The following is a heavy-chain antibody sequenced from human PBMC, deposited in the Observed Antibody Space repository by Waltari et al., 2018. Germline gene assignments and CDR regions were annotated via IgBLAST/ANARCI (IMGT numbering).Heavy chain of an antibody. J-gene: IGHJ5*02. Sequence: ESGPGLVKPSETLSLTCVVSGYSISSGDYWGWIRQPPWKGLEWIGSIYHSGSTYYNPSLKSRVTISLDTSKNHFSLNLYSVTAADTAVYYCARDRSIAVTNWFDPWGQGTLVTVSS. CDR3: ARDRSIAVTNWFDP. CDR2: IYHSGST. V-gene: IGHV4-38-2*02. CDR1: GYSISSGDY. D-gene: IGHD6-6*01.